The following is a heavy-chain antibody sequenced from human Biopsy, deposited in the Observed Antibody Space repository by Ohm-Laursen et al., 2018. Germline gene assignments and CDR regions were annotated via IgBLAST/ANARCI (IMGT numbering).Heavy chain of an antibody. CDR2: INCKTGAT. J-gene: IGHJ4*02. V-gene: IGHV1-2*02. D-gene: IGHD2-8*01. CDR1: GYTFTNYG. CDR3: ARDPLNGHKHFDY. Sequence: SSVKVSCKASGYTFTNYGISWVRQAPGQGLEWLGYINCKTGATNYAQKFQGTVTMTRDTSISTAYLALGSLRSADTAIYYCARDPLNGHKHFDYWGQGSLVTVSS.